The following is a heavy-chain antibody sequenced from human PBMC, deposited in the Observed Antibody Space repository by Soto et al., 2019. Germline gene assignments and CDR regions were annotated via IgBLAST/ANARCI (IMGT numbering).Heavy chain of an antibody. D-gene: IGHD3-16*01. CDR3: ARSNGGYSYNGMDV. J-gene: IGHJ6*02. CDR1: GYTFTGYY. V-gene: IGHV1-2*02. CDR2: INPKSGDT. Sequence: QEQLVQSGAEVKQPGASVKVSCKASGYTFTGYYIHWVRQAPGQGLEWMGWINPKSGDTKYAQKFQGRVTVTRDTSISTAYMELSRLRADGTAVYYCARSNGGYSYNGMDVLGQGTTVTVSS.